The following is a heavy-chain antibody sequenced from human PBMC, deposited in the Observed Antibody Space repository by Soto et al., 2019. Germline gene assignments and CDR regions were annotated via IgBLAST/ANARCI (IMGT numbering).Heavy chain of an antibody. Sequence: PGGSLRLSCAASGFTFSSYWMHWVRQAPGKGLVWVSRINSDGSSTSYADSVKGRFTISRDNAKNTLYLQMNSLRAEDTAVYFCAREAYPGRGSRYYYYYMDVWGKGTTVTVSS. J-gene: IGHJ6*03. CDR3: AREAYPGRGSRYYYYYMDV. CDR1: GFTFSSYW. CDR2: INSDGSST. V-gene: IGHV3-74*01.